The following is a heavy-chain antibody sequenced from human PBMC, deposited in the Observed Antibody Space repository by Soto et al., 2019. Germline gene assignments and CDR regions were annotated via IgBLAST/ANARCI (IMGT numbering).Heavy chain of an antibody. CDR2: IYYSGST. D-gene: IGHD2-21*01. V-gene: IGHV4-39*01. J-gene: IGHJ4*02. Sequence: SETLSLTCTVSGGSLSSSSYYWGWIRQPPGKGLEWIGSIYYSGSTYYNPSLKSRVTISVGTSKNQFSLKLSSVTAADTAVYYCASSTLAIPDYWGQGTLVTVSS. CDR3: ASSTLAIPDY. CDR1: GGSLSSSSYY.